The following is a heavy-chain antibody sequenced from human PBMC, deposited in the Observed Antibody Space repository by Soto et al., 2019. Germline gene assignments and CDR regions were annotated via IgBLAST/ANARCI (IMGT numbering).Heavy chain of an antibody. CDR1: GFTFSNYG. J-gene: IGHJ6*02. Sequence: GGPLSPSCPASGFTFSNYGIHWVRQAPGKGLEWVAVISYDGINKYYADSVKGRFTISRDNSNNTAYLEMNSLRPEDTAVYYCAKDRGLSFSFYGLDVRGQGTPVTVSS. CDR2: ISYDGINK. CDR3: AKDRGLSFSFYGLDV. V-gene: IGHV3-30*18. D-gene: IGHD3-16*02.